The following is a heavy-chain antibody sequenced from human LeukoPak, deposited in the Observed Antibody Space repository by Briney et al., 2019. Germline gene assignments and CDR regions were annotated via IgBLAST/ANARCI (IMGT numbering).Heavy chain of an antibody. V-gene: IGHV3-48*03. D-gene: IGHD6-19*01. CDR3: ARDRMGSGWYNWFDP. CDR2: IFSSDSTI. J-gene: IGHJ5*02. Sequence: PGGSLRLSCAASGFTFSNYAMNWVRQAPGRGLEWVSHIFSSDSTIGYADSVKGRFTISRDNAKNSLYLQMNSLIAEDTAIYYCARDRMGSGWYNWFDPWGQGTLVTVSS. CDR1: GFTFSNYA.